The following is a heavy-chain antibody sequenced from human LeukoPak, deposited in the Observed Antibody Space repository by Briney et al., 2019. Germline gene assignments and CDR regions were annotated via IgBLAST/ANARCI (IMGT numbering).Heavy chain of an antibody. CDR2: ISSSSSYI. J-gene: IGHJ4*02. D-gene: IGHD6-19*01. Sequence: GGSLRLSCAASGFTFSSYSMNWVRQAPGKGLEWVSSISSSSSYIYYADSVKGRFIISRDNAKNSLYLQMNSLRAEDTAVYYCARDLKGVYSSGWYFDYWGQGTLVTVSS. V-gene: IGHV3-21*01. CDR3: ARDLKGVYSSGWYFDY. CDR1: GFTFSSYS.